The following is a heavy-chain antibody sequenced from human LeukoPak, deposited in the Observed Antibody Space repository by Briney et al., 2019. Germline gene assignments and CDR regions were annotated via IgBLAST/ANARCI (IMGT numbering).Heavy chain of an antibody. D-gene: IGHD3-9*01. J-gene: IGHJ4*02. CDR1: GFTFSSYA. CDR3: AKDQSGIRYFDWLLYQIDY. CDR2: ISGSGGST. Sequence: GGSLRLSCAASGFTFSSYAMGWVRQAPGKGLEWVSAISGSGGSTYYADSVKGRFTISRDNSKNTLYLQMNSLRAEDTAVYYCAKDQSGIRYFDWLLYQIDYWGQGTLVTVSS. V-gene: IGHV3-23*01.